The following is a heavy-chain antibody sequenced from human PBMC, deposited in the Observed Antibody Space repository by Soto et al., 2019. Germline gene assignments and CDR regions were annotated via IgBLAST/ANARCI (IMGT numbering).Heavy chain of an antibody. CDR2: ISYTGSN. CDR3: ARALYEYSDLLFDY. D-gene: IGHD5-12*01. CDR1: VSSLISVGYD. Sequence: SDTLSRTCTLSVSSLISVGYDLIFVRQPPGKGLECIVYISYTGSNYYNPSLMSRVTMPFDTSKNQLSLELISVTAEETDVYYCARALYEYSDLLFDYWGKGNMLNVSS. J-gene: IGHJ4*02. V-gene: IGHV4-30-4*02.